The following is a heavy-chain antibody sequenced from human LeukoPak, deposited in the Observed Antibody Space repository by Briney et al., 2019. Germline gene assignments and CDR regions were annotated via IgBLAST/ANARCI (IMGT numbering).Heavy chain of an antibody. CDR3: ARGQSTAYLPSSGFDY. Sequence: PSETLSLTCAVSGGSISSYYWSWIRQPPGKGLEWIAYISDIGSINYNPSLKSRVTISLDTSKNQFSLKLSSVTAADTAVYYCARGQSTAYLPSSGFDYWGQGTLVTVSS. V-gene: IGHV4-59*12. J-gene: IGHJ4*02. CDR2: ISDIGSI. CDR1: GGSISSYY. D-gene: IGHD6-25*01.